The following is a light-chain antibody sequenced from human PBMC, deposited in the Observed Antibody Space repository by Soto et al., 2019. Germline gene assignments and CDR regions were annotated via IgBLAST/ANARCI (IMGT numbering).Light chain of an antibody. V-gene: IGKV1-5*01. J-gene: IGKJ1*01. CDR3: QQYNSYSSWT. Sequence: DIRMTQSPSTLSASVGDRVTITCRASQSLNSLLAWYQQKPGRAPKLLIYDASTLESGVPSRFSGSGYGTEFTLTISSLQTDDFATYYCQQYNSYSSWTFGQGTKVDIK. CDR1: QSLNSL. CDR2: DAS.